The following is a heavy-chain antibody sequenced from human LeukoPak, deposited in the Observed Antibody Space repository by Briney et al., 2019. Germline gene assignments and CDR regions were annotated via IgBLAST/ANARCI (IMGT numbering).Heavy chain of an antibody. J-gene: IGHJ4*02. CDR2: ISGSGGST. CDR3: AIRTGRIPYYFDY. D-gene: IGHD1-14*01. CDR1: GFTFSSYA. Sequence: PGGSLRLSCAASGFTFSSYAMSWVRQAPGKGLEWVSAISGSGGSTYYADSVKGRFTISRDNSKNTLYLQMNSLRAEDTAVYYCAIRTGRIPYYFDYWGQGTLVTVSS. V-gene: IGHV3-23*01.